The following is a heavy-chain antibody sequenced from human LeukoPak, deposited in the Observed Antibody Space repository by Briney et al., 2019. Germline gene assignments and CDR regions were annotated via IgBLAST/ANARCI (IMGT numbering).Heavy chain of an antibody. CDR1: GGSISSGDYY. D-gene: IGHD3-22*01. CDR3: ASYFYYDSSGLWRGAFDI. CDR2: IYYSGST. V-gene: IGHV4-30-4*08. J-gene: IGHJ3*02. Sequence: SETLSLTCTVSGGSISSGDYYWSWIRQPPGKGLEWIGYIYYSGSTYYNPSLKSRVTISVDTSKNQFSLKLSSVTAADTAVYYCASYFYYDSSGLWRGAFDIWGQGTMVTVSS.